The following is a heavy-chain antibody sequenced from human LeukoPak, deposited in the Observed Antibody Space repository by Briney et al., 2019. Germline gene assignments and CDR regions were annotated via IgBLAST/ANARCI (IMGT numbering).Heavy chain of an antibody. Sequence: GGSLRLSCTVSGFTFSDYYMSWIRQAPGKGLEWVAYISTSRGYANYADSVKGRFTVSRDNAKNSLYLQMNSLRAEDTAVYFCARGGKTEAGIFDYWGQGTLVTVSS. CDR2: ISTSRGYA. CDR1: GFTFSDYY. J-gene: IGHJ4*02. D-gene: IGHD6-13*01. V-gene: IGHV3-11*06. CDR3: ARGGKTEAGIFDY.